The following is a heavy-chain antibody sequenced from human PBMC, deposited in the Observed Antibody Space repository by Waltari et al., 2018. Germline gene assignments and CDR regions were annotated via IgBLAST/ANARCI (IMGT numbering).Heavy chain of an antibody. J-gene: IGHJ4*02. V-gene: IGHV4-39*01. Sequence: QLQLQESGPGLVKASETLSLTCTVPGDSIRSSSYYWGWVRKPPGKGLEWIGNMYYSGSTYYNPSLKSRVTISGDTSKSQFSLKLSSVTAADTSMYYCVRHARTTSGGKHFDHWGQGMLVTVSP. CDR2: MYYSGST. D-gene: IGHD2-15*01. CDR1: GDSIRSSSYY. CDR3: VRHARTTSGGKHFDH.